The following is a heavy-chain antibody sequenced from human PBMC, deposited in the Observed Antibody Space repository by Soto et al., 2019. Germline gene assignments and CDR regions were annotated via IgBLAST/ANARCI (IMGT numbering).Heavy chain of an antibody. CDR3: ARDPGFRSDY. J-gene: IGHJ4*02. CDR1: GYTFTSYG. Sequence: QFHLVPSGAEVKKPGASVKVSSKAFGYTFTSYGISWLRQAPGQGLEWMGWISAYNGNTNYAQKRQGRVTMTTDTSTSTAYMELRSLRSDDTAGYYCARDPGFRSDYWGQGTLVTVSS. V-gene: IGHV1-18*01. CDR2: ISAYNGNT. D-gene: IGHD3-9*01.